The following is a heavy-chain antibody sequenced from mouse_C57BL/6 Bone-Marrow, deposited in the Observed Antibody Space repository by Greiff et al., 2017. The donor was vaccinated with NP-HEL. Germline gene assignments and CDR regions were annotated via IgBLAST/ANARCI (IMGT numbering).Heavy chain of an antibody. D-gene: IGHD2-1*01. CDR3: ARYYGNPPFAY. CDR1: GYTFTGYW. V-gene: IGHV1-9*01. CDR2: ILPGSGST. J-gene: IGHJ3*01. Sequence: QVQLQQSGAELMKPGASVKLSCKATGYTFTGYWIEWVKQRPGHGLEWIGEILPGSGSTNYNEKFKGKATFTADKSSNTAYMQLSSLTTEDSAIYYCARYYGNPPFAYWGQGTLVTVSA.